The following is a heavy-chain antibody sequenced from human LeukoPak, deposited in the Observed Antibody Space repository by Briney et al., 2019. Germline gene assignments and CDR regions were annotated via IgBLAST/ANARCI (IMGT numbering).Heavy chain of an antibody. D-gene: IGHD2-15*01. V-gene: IGHV3-48*03. CDR3: ARVGHTAVSDWFDP. CDR1: GFTFSSYE. J-gene: IGHJ5*02. Sequence: GGSLRLSCAASGFTFSSYEMNWVRQAPGKGLEWVSYISSSGSTIYYADSVKGRFTISRGNAKNSLYLQMNSLRAEDTAVYYCARVGHTAVSDWFDPWGQGTLVTVSA. CDR2: ISSSGSTI.